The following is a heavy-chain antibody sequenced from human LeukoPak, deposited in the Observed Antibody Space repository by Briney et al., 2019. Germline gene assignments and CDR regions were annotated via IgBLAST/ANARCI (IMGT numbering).Heavy chain of an antibody. J-gene: IGHJ6*03. Sequence: GGSLRLSCAASGFTFSDYYMSWIRQAPGKGLEWVSYISNSGSSIYYADSVKGRFTISRDNAKNSLYLQMNSLRAEDTAVYYCARDSSIAARPYYYYMDVWGKGTTVTVSS. CDR3: ARDSSIAARPYYYYMDV. CDR1: GFTFSDYY. V-gene: IGHV3-11*04. D-gene: IGHD6-6*01. CDR2: ISNSGSSI.